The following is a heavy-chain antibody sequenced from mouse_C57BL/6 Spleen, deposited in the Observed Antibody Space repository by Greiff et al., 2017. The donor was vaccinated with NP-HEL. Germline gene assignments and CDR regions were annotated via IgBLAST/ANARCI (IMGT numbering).Heavy chain of an antibody. CDR1: GYAFSSSW. J-gene: IGHJ3*01. CDR3: AREGAYYSNYV. CDR2: IYPGDGDT. D-gene: IGHD2-5*01. V-gene: IGHV1-82*01. Sequence: QVQLQQSGPELVKPGASVKISCKASGYAFSSSWMNWVKQRPGKGLEWIGRIYPGDGDTNYNGKFKGKATLTADKSSSTAYMQLSSLTSEDSAVYFCAREGAYYSNYVWRQGTLVSVSA.